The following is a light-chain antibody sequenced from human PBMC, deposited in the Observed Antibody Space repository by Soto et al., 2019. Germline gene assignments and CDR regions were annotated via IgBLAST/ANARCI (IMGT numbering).Light chain of an antibody. CDR1: QDIRVD. J-gene: IGKJ1*01. V-gene: IGKV1-5*03. CDR2: KAS. Sequence: IPMTQSPPSLSASVGDTVIIPCRASQDIRVDVGWLQQKPGKALKLLIYKASTLKSGVPSRFSGSGSGTEFTLTISSLQPDDFATYYCQHYNSYSEAFGQGTKVDIK. CDR3: QHYNSYSEA.